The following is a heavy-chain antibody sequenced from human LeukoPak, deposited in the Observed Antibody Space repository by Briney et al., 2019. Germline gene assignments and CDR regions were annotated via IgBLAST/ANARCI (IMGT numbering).Heavy chain of an antibody. CDR2: IYHSGGT. J-gene: IGHJ4*02. D-gene: IGHD3-10*01. CDR1: GNSISSGYY. CDR3: ARGMVRGVIVDY. Sequence: SETLSLTCTVSGNSISSGYYWGWIRQPPGKGLEWIGSIYHSGGTYYNLSLKSRVTISVDTSKNQFSLKLSSVTAADTAVYYCARGMVRGVIVDYWRQGTLVTVSS. V-gene: IGHV4-38-2*02.